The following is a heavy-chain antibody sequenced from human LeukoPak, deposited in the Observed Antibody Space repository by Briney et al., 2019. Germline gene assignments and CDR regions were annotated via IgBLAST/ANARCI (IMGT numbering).Heavy chain of an antibody. D-gene: IGHD3-10*01. CDR1: GYTFTGFY. J-gene: IGHJ3*02. V-gene: IGHV1-2*04. Sequence: GASVKVSCKASGYTFTGFYIHWVRQAPGQGLEWMGWINPNSGGTNYAQKFQGWVTMTRDTSISTAYMELSRLRSDDTAVYYCARQKRITMVRGDDAFDIWGQGTMVTVSS. CDR2: INPNSGGT. CDR3: ARQKRITMVRGDDAFDI.